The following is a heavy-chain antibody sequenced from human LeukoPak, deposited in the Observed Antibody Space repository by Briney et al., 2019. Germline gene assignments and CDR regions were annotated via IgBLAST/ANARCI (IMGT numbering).Heavy chain of an antibody. CDR2: INHSGST. CDR1: GGSFSGYY. J-gene: IGHJ1*01. CDR3: ARHGDGGPAEYFRH. V-gene: IGHV4-34*01. D-gene: IGHD4-23*01. Sequence: SETLSLTCAVYGGSFSGYYWSWIRQPPGKGLEWIGEINHSGSTYYNPSLKSRVTLSVDTSKNQFSLNLSSVTAADTAVYYCARHGDGGPAEYFRHWGQGTLVTVSS.